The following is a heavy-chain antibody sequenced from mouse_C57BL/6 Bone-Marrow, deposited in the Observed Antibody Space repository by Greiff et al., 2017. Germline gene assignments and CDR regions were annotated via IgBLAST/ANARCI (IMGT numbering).Heavy chain of an antibody. CDR2: ISDGGSYT. Sequence: EVMLVESGGGLVKPGGSLKLSCAASGFTFSSSAMSWVRQTPEKRLAWVATISDGGSYTYYPDNVKGRFTISRDNAKNNLYLQMGHLKSEDTAMYCCARTTVAYYFDYWGQGTTLTFS. D-gene: IGHD1-1*01. CDR1: GFTFSSSA. CDR3: ARTTVAYYFDY. V-gene: IGHV5-4*03. J-gene: IGHJ2*01.